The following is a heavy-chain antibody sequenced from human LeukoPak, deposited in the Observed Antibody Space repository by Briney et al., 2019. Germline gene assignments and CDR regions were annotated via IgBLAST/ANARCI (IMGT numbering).Heavy chain of an antibody. CDR1: GGSFSGYY. CDR3: ARGTIDYGMDV. CDR2: INHSGST. J-gene: IGHJ6*02. V-gene: IGHV4-34*01. D-gene: IGHD4/OR15-4a*01. Sequence: SETLSLTCAVYGGSFSGYYWSWIRKPPGKGLEWIGEINHSGSTNYNPSLKSRVTISVDTSKNQFSLKLSSVTAADTAVYYCARGTIDYGMDVWGQGTTGTVSS.